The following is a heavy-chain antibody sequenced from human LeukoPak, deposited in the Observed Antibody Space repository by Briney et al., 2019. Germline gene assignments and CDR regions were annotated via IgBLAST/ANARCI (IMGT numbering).Heavy chain of an antibody. CDR2: ISSSSSYI. CDR3: EASRRDAFDI. J-gene: IGHJ3*02. V-gene: IGHV3-21*01. CDR1: GFTFSSYS. Sequence: GGSLRLSCAASGFTFSSYSMNWVRQAPGRGLEWVSSISSSSSYIYYADSVKGRFTISRDNAKNSLYLQMNSLRAEDTAVYYCEASRRDAFDIWGQGTMVTVSS. D-gene: IGHD2-2*01.